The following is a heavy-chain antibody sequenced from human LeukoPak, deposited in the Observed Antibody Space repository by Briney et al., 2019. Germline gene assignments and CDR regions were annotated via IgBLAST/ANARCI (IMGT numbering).Heavy chain of an antibody. CDR3: ARGRVTIFGVVILPFR. D-gene: IGHD3-3*01. V-gene: IGHV4-31*03. CDR2: IYYSGST. Sequence: SETLSLTCTVSGGSISSGGYYWSWIRQHPGKGLEWIGYIYYSGSTYYNPSLKSRVTISVDTSKNQFSLKLSSVTAADTAVYYCARGRVTIFGVVILPFRWGQGTLVTVSS. CDR1: GGSISSGGYY. J-gene: IGHJ4*02.